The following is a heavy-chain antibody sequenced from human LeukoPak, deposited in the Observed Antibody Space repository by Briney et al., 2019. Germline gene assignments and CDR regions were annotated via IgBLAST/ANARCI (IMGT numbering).Heavy chain of an antibody. D-gene: IGHD2/OR15-2a*01. CDR3: ARPARDGDYYY. V-gene: IGHV4-39*01. Sequence: PSETLSLTCAVSGDSISSSSYFWAWIRRPPGKGLEWIGSIPYSGSASYNPSLKSRVIISIDTSKNQLSLEVRSVTAADTAVYYCARPARDGDYYYWGQGTLVTVSS. J-gene: IGHJ4*02. CDR2: IPYSGSA. CDR1: GDSISSSSYF.